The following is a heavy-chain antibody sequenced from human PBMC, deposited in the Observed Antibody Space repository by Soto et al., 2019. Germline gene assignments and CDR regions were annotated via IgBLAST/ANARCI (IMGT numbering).Heavy chain of an antibody. V-gene: IGHV4-59*08. D-gene: IGHD6-13*01. Sequence: SETLSLTCTVSGGSISSSYWSWIRQPPGKGLEWIGYIYDSGSTYYNSSLKSRVTMSVDTSKNQFSLKLSSVTAAAPAVYYCARGETQQQRGHWGQGTLVTVPS. CDR1: GGSISSSY. CDR3: ARGETQQQRGH. J-gene: IGHJ4*02. CDR2: IYDSGST.